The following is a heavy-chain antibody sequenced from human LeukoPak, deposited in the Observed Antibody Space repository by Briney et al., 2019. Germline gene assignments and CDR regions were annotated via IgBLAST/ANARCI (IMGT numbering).Heavy chain of an antibody. Sequence: GGSLRLFCAASGVSVSASYMSWVRQAPGKGLEWVSIMFSGGGTDYADSVKGRFTISRDTSKNTVYLQLNSLRTEDTAVYYCARDPSPYYSDYGHWGQGTLVTVSS. V-gene: IGHV3-66*01. CDR3: ARDPSPYYSDYGH. J-gene: IGHJ4*02. CDR2: MFSGGGT. D-gene: IGHD4-11*01. CDR1: GVSVSASY.